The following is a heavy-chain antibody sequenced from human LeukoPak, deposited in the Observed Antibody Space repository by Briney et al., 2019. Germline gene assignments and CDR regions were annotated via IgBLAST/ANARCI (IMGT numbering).Heavy chain of an antibody. D-gene: IGHD4-11*01. V-gene: IGHV1-69*05. CDR1: GGTFSSYA. Sequence: GSSVKVSCKASGGTFSSYAISWVRQAPGQGLEWMGGIIPIFGTANYAQKFQGRVTMTRDTSTSTVYMELSSLRSEDTAVYYCARDPTYSNYPNFDYWGQGTLVTVSS. CDR2: IIPIFGTA. CDR3: ARDPTYSNYPNFDY. J-gene: IGHJ4*02.